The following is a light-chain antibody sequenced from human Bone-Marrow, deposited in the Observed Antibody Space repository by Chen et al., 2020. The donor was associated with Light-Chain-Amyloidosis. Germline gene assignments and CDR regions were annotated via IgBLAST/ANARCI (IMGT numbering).Light chain of an antibody. V-gene: IGLV2-14*01. J-gene: IGLJ2*01. CDR3: SSYTSGSTLVV. Sequence: QSALTQPASVSGSPGQSITISCTGTSSDVGGYNYVSWYQQHPGKAPKLMIYDVSNRRSGVSNRFSGSKSGNTASLTIYELQAEDEADYYCSSYTSGSTLVVFGGGTKLTVL. CDR2: DVS. CDR1: SSDVGGYNY.